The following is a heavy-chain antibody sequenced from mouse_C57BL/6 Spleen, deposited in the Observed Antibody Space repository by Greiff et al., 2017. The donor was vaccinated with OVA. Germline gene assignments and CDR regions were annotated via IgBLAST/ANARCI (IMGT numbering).Heavy chain of an antibody. CDR3: ARKVAWFAY. CDR1: GYSFTGYY. Sequence: EVKLMESGPELVKPGASVKISCKASGYSFTGYYMNWVKQSPEKSLEWIGEINPSTGGTTYNQKFKAKATLTVDKSSSTAYMQLKSLTSEDSAVYYCARKVAWFAYWGQGTLVTVSA. J-gene: IGHJ3*01. CDR2: INPSTGGT. V-gene: IGHV1-42*01.